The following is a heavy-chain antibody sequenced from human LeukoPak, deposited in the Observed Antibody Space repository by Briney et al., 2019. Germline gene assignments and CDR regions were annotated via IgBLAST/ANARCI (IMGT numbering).Heavy chain of an antibody. CDR3: ARRLSCTSASCYWYLDY. D-gene: IGHD2-2*01. CDR2: INPGDSDT. J-gene: IGHJ4*02. V-gene: IGHV5-51*01. Sequence: GESLKISCKGSGYSFTTYWIGWVRQMPGKGPEWMGIINPGDSDTRYSPSFQGQVTISADKSVSTAYLQWNSLKASDTAMYYCARRLSCTSASCYWYLDYWGQGTLVTVSS. CDR1: GYSFTTYW.